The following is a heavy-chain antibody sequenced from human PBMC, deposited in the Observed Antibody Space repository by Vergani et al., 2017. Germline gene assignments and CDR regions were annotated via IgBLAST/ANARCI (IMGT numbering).Heavy chain of an antibody. CDR3: ARDSRHVKMSGQLPPYFDY. CDR1: GYTFTSYY. Sequence: QVQLVQSGAEVKKPGASVKVSCKASGYTFTSYYMHWVRQAPGQGLEWMGIINPSGGSTSYAQKFQGRVTMTRDTSTSTVYMELSSLRSEDTAVYYCARDSRHVKMSGQLPPYFDYWGQGTLVTVSS. CDR2: INPSGGST. V-gene: IGHV1-46*03. J-gene: IGHJ4*02. D-gene: IGHD1-7*01.